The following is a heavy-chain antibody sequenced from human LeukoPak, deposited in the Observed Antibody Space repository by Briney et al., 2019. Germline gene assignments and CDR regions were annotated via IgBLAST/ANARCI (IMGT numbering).Heavy chain of an antibody. D-gene: IGHD2-2*01. V-gene: IGHV3-30*02. CDR3: AKDQVVGYCSSTSCYVFDY. CDR1: GFTFSSYG. Sequence: GGSLRLSCAASGFTFSSYGMHWVRQAPGKGLEWVAFIRYDGSNKYYADSVKGRFTISRDNSKNTLYLQMNSLRAEDTAVYYCAKDQVVGYCSSTSCYVFDYWGQGTLVTVSS. J-gene: IGHJ4*02. CDR2: IRYDGSNK.